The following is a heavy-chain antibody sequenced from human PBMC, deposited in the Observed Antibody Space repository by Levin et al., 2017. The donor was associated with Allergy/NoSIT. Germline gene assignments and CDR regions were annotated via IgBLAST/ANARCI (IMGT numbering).Heavy chain of an antibody. CDR3: AREEMALPYFDY. CDR1: GFTFSSYA. Sequence: GESLKISCAASGFTFSSYAMHWVRQAPGKGLEWVAVISYDGSNKYYADSVKGRFTISRDNSKNTLYLQMNSLRAEDTAVYYCAREEMALPYFDYWGQGTLVTVSS. V-gene: IGHV3-30-3*01. J-gene: IGHJ4*02. D-gene: IGHD5-24*01. CDR2: ISYDGSNK.